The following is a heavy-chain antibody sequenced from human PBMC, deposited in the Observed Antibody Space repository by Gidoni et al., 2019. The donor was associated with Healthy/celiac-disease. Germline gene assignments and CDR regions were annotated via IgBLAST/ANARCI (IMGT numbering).Heavy chain of an antibody. Sequence: EVQLAESGGGWVQPGGSLRLSCAASGFTVSSYWLSCVRQAPGKGLEWVANRKQDGSEKYYVDSVKGRFTISRDNAKNSLYLQMNSLRAEDTAVYYCARVHDYYGSYAFDIWGQGTMVTVSS. CDR3: ARVHDYYGSYAFDI. D-gene: IGHD3-10*01. CDR1: GFTVSSYW. V-gene: IGHV3-7*04. CDR2: RKQDGSEK. J-gene: IGHJ3*02.